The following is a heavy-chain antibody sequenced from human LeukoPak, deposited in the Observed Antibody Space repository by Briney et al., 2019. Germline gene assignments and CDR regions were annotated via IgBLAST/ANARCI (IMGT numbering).Heavy chain of an antibody. CDR1: GYTFTSYY. D-gene: IGHD2-21*02. CDR2: LNPSGGST. CDR3: ARSKYCGGDCYSGPLDY. Sequence: ASVKVSCKASGYTFTSYYMHWVRQAPGQGLEWMGILNPSGGSTSYAQKFQGRVTMTRDTSTSTVYMELSSLRSEDTAVYYCARSKYCGGDCYSGPLDYWGQGTLVTVSS. V-gene: IGHV1-46*01. J-gene: IGHJ4*02.